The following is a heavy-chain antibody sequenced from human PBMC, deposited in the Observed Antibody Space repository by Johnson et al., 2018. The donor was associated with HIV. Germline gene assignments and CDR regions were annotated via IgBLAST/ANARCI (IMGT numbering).Heavy chain of an antibody. V-gene: IGHV3-30-3*01. Sequence: QVQLVESGGGVVQPGRSLKLSCAASGFTFSSYAMHWVRQAPGKGLDWVAVISYDGNNKYYADSVKGRFTISRDNSKNTLYLQMNSLRAEDTAVYYCARPHIVVVTAGYAFDIWGQGTMVIVSS. CDR2: ISYDGNNK. J-gene: IGHJ3*02. D-gene: IGHD2-21*02. CDR3: ARPHIVVVTAGYAFDI. CDR1: GFTFSSYA.